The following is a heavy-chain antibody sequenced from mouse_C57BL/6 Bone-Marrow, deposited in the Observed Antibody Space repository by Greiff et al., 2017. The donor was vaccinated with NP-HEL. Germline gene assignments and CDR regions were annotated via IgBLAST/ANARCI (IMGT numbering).Heavy chain of an antibody. J-gene: IGHJ2*01. V-gene: IGHV14-4*01. CDR1: GFNIKDDY. CDR3: TTWSTTAY. CDR2: IDPENGDT. D-gene: IGHD1-2*01. Sequence: VQLQQSGAELVRPGASVKLSCTASGFNIKDDYMHWVKQRPEQGLEWIGWIDPENGDTEYASKFQGKATITADTSSNTAYLQLSSLTSEDTAVYYCTTWSTTAYWGQGTTLTVSS.